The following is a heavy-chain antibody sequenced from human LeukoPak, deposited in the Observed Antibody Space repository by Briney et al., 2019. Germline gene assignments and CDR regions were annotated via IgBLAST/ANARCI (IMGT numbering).Heavy chain of an antibody. CDR1: GGSISSYY. J-gene: IGHJ6*02. V-gene: IGHV4-59*01. CDR3: ARLGGDSYYYYYGMDV. D-gene: IGHD4-17*01. CDR2: IYYSGST. Sequence: SETLSLTCTVSGGSISSYYWSWIRQPPWKGLEWIGYIYYSGSTNYNPSLKSRVTISVDTSKNQFSLRLSSVTAADTAVYYCARLGGDSYYYYYGMDVWGQGTTVTVSS.